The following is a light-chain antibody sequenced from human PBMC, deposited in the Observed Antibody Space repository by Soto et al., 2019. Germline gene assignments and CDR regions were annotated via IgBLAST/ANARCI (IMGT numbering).Light chain of an antibody. Sequence: QSVLTQPPSVSGAPGQRVTISCTGSSSNIGAGYDVHWYQQLPGTAPKLLIYGNSNRPSGVPDRFSGSKSGTSASLAITGLQAEDEAAYYCQSYDRSLSFYVFGTGTKLTVL. CDR1: SSNIGAGYD. CDR3: QSYDRSLSFYV. V-gene: IGLV1-40*01. CDR2: GNS. J-gene: IGLJ1*01.